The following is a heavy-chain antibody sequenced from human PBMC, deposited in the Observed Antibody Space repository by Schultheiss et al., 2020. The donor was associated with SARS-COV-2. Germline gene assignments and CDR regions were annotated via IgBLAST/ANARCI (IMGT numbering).Heavy chain of an antibody. Sequence: SETLSLTCTVSGGSISSYYWSWIRQPPGKGLEWIGYIYYSGSTYYNPSLKSRVTMSLDTSKNQFSLKLSSVTAADTAVYYCARWVVRQWLVPDDYWGQGTLVTVSS. CDR3: ARWVVRQWLVPDDY. CDR2: IYYSGST. CDR1: GGSISSYY. V-gene: IGHV4-59*12. J-gene: IGHJ4*02. D-gene: IGHD6-19*01.